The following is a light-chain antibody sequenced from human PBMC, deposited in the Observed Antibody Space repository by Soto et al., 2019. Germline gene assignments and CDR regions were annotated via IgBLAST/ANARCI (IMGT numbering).Light chain of an antibody. CDR3: AAWDDSLRGYV. Sequence: QPVLTQSPSASGTPGQRVTISCSGSSSNIGSNYVYWYQQLPGAAPKLLIYNNNQRPSGVPDRFSGSKSATSASLALSGLRSEDEADYYCAAWDDSLRGYVFGTGTKVTV. CDR2: NNN. V-gene: IGLV1-47*02. J-gene: IGLJ1*01. CDR1: SSNIGSNY.